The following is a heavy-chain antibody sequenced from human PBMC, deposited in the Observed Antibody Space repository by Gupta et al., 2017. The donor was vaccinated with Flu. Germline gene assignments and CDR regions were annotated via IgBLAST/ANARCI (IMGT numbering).Heavy chain of an antibody. J-gene: IGHJ5*02. CDR2: VYYTGST. CDR3: VRGPVRNWFDP. CDR1: GGSFSSYY. D-gene: IGHD3-10*01. Sequence: QIRLQESGPGLAKPSETLSLTCTVSGGSFSSYYWSWIRQPPGKGLEWIGHVYYTGSTNYNPSLKSRVTMSVDTSKRQFSLQIDSLTAADTAVYYCVRGPVRNWFDPWGQGTLVTVSS. V-gene: IGHV4-59*03.